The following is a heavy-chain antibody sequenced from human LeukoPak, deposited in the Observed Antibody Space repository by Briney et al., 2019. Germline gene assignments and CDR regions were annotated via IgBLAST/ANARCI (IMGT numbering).Heavy chain of an antibody. V-gene: IGHV1-2*02. CDR2: INPNSGVT. J-gene: IGHJ6*02. CDR1: GHTFTANW. Sequence: ASVKVSCKPSGHTFTANWIHWVRLAPGQGLEWLGWINPNSGVTNYVQKFQARVTMTRDTSISTAYLELSRLTSDDTAVYYCGVTRTYSYGMDVWGQGTPVTVSS. CDR3: GVTRTYSYGMDV. D-gene: IGHD2-8*01.